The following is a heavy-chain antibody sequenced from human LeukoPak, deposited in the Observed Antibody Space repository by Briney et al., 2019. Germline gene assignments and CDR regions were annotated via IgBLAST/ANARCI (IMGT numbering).Heavy chain of an antibody. J-gene: IGHJ4*02. CDR1: GYTFTSYG. V-gene: IGHV1-18*01. CDR3: ASTEYCGGDCYPTYFDY. CDR2: ISAYNGNT. D-gene: IGHD2-21*02. Sequence: ASVTVSCKASGYTFTSYGISWVRQAPGQGLEWMGWISAYNGNTNYAQKLQGRVTMTTDTSTSTAYMELRSLRSDDTAVYYCASTEYCGGDCYPTYFDYWGQGTLVTVSS.